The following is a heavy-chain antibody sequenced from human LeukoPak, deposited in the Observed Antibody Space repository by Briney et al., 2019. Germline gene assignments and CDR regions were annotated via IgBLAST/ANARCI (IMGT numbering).Heavy chain of an antibody. CDR1: GGSISSYY. CDR2: IYYSGST. CDR3: ARVQYDSFDY. J-gene: IGHJ4*02. Sequence: SETLSLTCTVSGGSISSYYWSWIRQPPGKGLEWIGYIYYSGSTNYNPSLKSRVTISVDTSKNQFSLKLSSVTAADTAVYYCARVQYDSFDYWGQGTLVTVSS. D-gene: IGHD2-21*02. V-gene: IGHV4-59*01.